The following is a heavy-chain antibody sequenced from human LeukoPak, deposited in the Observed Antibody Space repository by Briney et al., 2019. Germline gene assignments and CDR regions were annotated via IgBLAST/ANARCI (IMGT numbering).Heavy chain of an antibody. D-gene: IGHD3-3*01. Sequence: GASLKISCKGSGSFFTSYWIGWVRQLPGKGLEWMGIIYPGDSDTRYSPSFQGQVTISADKSISTAYLQWSSLKASDTAMYYCARSYDFWSGYPLDYFDYWGQGTLVTVSS. CDR3: ARSYDFWSGYPLDYFDY. V-gene: IGHV5-51*01. CDR2: IYPGDSDT. CDR1: GSFFTSYW. J-gene: IGHJ4*02.